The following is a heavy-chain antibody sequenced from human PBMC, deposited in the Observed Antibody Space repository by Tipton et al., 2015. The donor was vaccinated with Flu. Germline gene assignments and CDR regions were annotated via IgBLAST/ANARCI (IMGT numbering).Heavy chain of an antibody. CDR3: ARSGYYDSSGRGDWFDP. V-gene: IGHV5-51*01. J-gene: IGHJ5*02. D-gene: IGHD3-22*01. CDR2: IYPGDSDT. CDR1: GYGFTSYW. Sequence: QLVQSGAEVKKPGESLKISCKGSGYGFTSYWIGWVRQMPGKGLEWMGIIYPGDSDTRYSPSFQGQVTISADKSISTAYLQWSSLKASDTAMYYCARSGYYDSSGRGDWFDPWGQGTLVTVSS.